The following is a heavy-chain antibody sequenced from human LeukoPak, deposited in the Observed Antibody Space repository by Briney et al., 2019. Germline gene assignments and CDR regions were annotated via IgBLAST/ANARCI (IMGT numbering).Heavy chain of an antibody. CDR3: ARSGSGQNYYYYYMDV. Sequence: PGGSLRLSCAASGFTFNTYSMNWARQAPGKGLEWVSSISSSSSYIYYADSVKGRFTISRDNAKNSLYLQMNSLRAEDTAVYYCARSGSGQNYYYYYMDVWGKGTTVTVSS. CDR1: GFTFNTYS. D-gene: IGHD3-3*01. CDR2: ISSSSSYI. J-gene: IGHJ6*03. V-gene: IGHV3-21*01.